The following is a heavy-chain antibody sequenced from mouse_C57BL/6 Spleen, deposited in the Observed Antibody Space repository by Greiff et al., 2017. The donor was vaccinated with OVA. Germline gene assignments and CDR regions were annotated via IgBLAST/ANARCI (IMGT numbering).Heavy chain of an antibody. J-gene: IGHJ3*01. CDR2: IYPGSGST. CDR1: GYTFTSYW. CDR3: ARSTYYDYDKAWFAD. Sequence: QVQLQQPGAELVKPGASVKMSCKASGYTFTSYWITWVKPRPGQGLEWIGVIYPGSGSTNYNEKFKSKATLTVAPSSSTAYMQLSSLTSKYAAFYDYARSTYYDYDKAWFADWGKGTLVTVSA. D-gene: IGHD2-4*01. V-gene: IGHV1-55*01.